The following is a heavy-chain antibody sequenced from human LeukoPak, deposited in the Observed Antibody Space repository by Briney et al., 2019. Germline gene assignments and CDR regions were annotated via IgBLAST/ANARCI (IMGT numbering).Heavy chain of an antibody. J-gene: IGHJ4*02. CDR1: GFSFNSYL. Sequence: GSLRLSCAASGFSFNSYLMTWVRQAPGRGLEGVANINPAGSDTYYVDPVKGRFTISRDNAKNLVYLQMNSLRAEDTAVYSCGRFGYVAAVDLWGQGTLVTVSS. V-gene: IGHV3-7*01. CDR3: GRFGYVAAVDL. CDR2: INPAGSDT. D-gene: IGHD2-15*01.